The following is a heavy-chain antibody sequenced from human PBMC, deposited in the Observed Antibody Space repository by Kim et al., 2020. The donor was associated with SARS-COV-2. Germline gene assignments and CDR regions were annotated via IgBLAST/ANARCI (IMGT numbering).Heavy chain of an antibody. D-gene: IGHD4-17*01. V-gene: IGHV3-23*01. CDR3: AKELRLTTQTTGGDCFDS. J-gene: IGHJ4*02. CDR2: ISGGGST. Sequence: GGSLRLSCVASGFTFTTYTMNWVRQAPGKGLEWVSGISGGGSTYDADSAKGRFTISRDSSKNTLYLQMNSLRVEDTAVYYCAKELRLTTQTTGGDCFDSWGQGTLVTVSS. CDR1: GFTFTTYT.